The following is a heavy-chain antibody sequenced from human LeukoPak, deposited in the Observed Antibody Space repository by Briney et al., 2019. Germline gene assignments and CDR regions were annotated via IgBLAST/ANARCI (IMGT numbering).Heavy chain of an antibody. V-gene: IGHV3-15*01. CDR2: IKSKTDGGTT. CDR3: TTSSYYYYYYMDV. Sequence: WGSLRLSCAASGFTFSNAWMSWVRQAPGKGLEWVGRIKSKTDGGTTDYAAPVKGRFTISRDDSKNTLYLQMNSLKTEDTAVYYCTTSSYYYYYYMDVWGKGTTVTVSS. CDR1: GFTFSNAW. J-gene: IGHJ6*03.